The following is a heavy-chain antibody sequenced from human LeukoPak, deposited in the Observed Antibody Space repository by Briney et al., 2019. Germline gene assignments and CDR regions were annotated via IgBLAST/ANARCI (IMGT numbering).Heavy chain of an antibody. J-gene: IGHJ4*02. CDR2: INHSGST. CDR1: GGSFSNYY. CDR3: ARPYCSAGNCYSNFDS. V-gene: IGHV4-34*01. Sequence: PSETLSLTCAVYGGSFSNYYWSWIRQPPGKGLEWIGEINHSGSTNYNPSLKSRVTISVDTSKKQLSLKLSSVTAADTAVYYCARPYCSAGNCYSNFDSWGQGTLVTVSS. D-gene: IGHD2-15*01.